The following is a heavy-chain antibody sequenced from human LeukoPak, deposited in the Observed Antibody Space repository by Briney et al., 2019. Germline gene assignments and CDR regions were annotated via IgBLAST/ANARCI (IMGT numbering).Heavy chain of an antibody. CDR1: GGTFSSYA. CDR2: IIPIFGTA. V-gene: IGHV1-69*05. Sequence: GASVKVSCKASGGTFSSYAISWVRQAPGQGLEWMGGIIPIFGTANYAQKFQGRVTITTDESTSTAYMELSSLRSEDTAVYYCARGGAGDRFYYYMDVWGKGTTVTVSS. J-gene: IGHJ6*03. CDR3: ARGGAGDRFYYYMDV. D-gene: IGHD4/OR15-4a*01.